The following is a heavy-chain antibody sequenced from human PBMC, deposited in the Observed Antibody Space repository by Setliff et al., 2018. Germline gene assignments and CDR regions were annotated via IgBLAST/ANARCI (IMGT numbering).Heavy chain of an antibody. J-gene: IGHJ4*02. V-gene: IGHV1-3*01. CDR3: ARRPYDSSGYFNY. Sequence: ASVKVSCKASGYIFTYYAIHWVRQAPGQRLEWMGWINAGNGNTKYSQKFQGRVTITRDPSASTAYMELSSLTSEDTAVYYCARRPYDSSGYFNYWGQGTLVTVSS. CDR1: GYIFTYYA. D-gene: IGHD3-22*01. CDR2: INAGNGNT.